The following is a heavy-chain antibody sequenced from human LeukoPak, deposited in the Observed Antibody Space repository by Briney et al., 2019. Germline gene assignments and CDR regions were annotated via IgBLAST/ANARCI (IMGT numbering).Heavy chain of an antibody. V-gene: IGHV4-34*01. J-gene: IGHJ6*03. CDR3: ARVSLRYDSSSWNYYYYYMDV. CDR2: INHSGST. D-gene: IGHD6-13*01. Sequence: SETLSLTCAVYGGSFSGYYWSWIRQPPGKGLEWIGEINHSGSTNYNPSLKSRVTISVDTSKNQFSLKLSSVTAADTAVYYCARVSLRYDSSSWNYYYYYMDVWGKGTTVTVSS. CDR1: GGSFSGYY.